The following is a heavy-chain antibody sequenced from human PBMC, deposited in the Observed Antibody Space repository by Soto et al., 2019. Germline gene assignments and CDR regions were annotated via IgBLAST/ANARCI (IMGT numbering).Heavy chain of an antibody. Sequence: GGSLRLSCAASGFTFSSYGMHWVRQAPGKGLEWAAVISYDGSNKYYADSVKGRFTISRDNAKNTLYLQMNSLRAEDTAVYYCAKGESGYYYYGMDVWGQGTTVTVSS. CDR1: GFTFSSYG. CDR3: AKGESGYYYYGMDV. V-gene: IGHV3-30*18. CDR2: ISYDGSNK. D-gene: IGHD3-10*01. J-gene: IGHJ6*02.